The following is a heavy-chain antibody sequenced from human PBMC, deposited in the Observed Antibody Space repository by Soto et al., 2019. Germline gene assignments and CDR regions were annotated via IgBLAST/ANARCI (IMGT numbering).Heavy chain of an antibody. CDR3: AKDGGITGSHFDY. Sequence: PGGSVRLSCAASGFTFISYAMSWVRQAPGKGLEWVSAISGSGGSTYYADSVKGRFTISRDNSKNTLYLQMNSLRAEDTAVYYCAKDGGITGSHFDYWGQAILVTVS. CDR2: ISGSGGST. J-gene: IGHJ4*02. V-gene: IGHV3-23*01. CDR1: GFTFISYA. D-gene: IGHD1-20*01.